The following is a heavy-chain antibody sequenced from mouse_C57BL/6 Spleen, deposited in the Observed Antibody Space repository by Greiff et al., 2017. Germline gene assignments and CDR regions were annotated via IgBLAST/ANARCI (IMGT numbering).Heavy chain of an antibody. Sequence: EVQLQQSGPELVKPGASVKISCKASGYTFTDYYMNWVKQSHGKSLEWIGDINPNNGGTSYNQKFKGKATLTVDKSSSTAYMELRSLTSEDSAVXYCAITTVVVDYWGQGTTLTVSS. CDR3: AITTVVVDY. D-gene: IGHD1-1*01. CDR2: INPNNGGT. J-gene: IGHJ2*01. V-gene: IGHV1-26*01. CDR1: GYTFTDYY.